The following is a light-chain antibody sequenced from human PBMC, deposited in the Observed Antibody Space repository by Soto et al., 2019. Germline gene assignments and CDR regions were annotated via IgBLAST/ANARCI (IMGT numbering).Light chain of an antibody. V-gene: IGKV3-20*01. Sequence: EIVLTQSPGTLSLSPGERATLSCRASQSVSNNYLAWYQQKPGQAPRLLIYGASNRATGIPDSFSGSGSGTDFTLTISRLEPEDFAVYYCQQYGSSPRTFGQGTKVDIK. CDR1: QSVSNNY. CDR3: QQYGSSPRT. CDR2: GAS. J-gene: IGKJ1*01.